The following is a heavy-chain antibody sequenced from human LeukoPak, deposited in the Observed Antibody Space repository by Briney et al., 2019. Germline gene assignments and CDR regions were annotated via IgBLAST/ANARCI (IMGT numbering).Heavy chain of an antibody. CDR1: GFTFSSYS. V-gene: IGHV3-21*01. CDR2: ISSSSSYI. Sequence: GGSLRLSCAASGFTFSSYSMNWVRQAPGKGLEWVSSISSSSSYIYYADSVKGRFTISRDNAKTSLYLQMNSLRAEYSSRDYRVFDYWGQGTLVTVSS. CDR3: VFDY. J-gene: IGHJ4*02. D-gene: IGHD6-13*01.